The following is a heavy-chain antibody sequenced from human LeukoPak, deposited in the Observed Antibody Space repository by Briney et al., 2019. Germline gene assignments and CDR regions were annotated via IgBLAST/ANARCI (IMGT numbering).Heavy chain of an antibody. Sequence: PSETLSLTCIVSGGSTSGGNYYWGWIRRPPGKGLEWIGYISYGGNTYYNPSLKSRVAISADTPKNQFSLKLGSTTAADTAVYYCARAPVATPSEFDYWGQGTLVTVSS. CDR1: GGSTSGGNYY. CDR3: ARAPVATPSEFDY. J-gene: IGHJ4*02. CDR2: ISYGGNT. D-gene: IGHD5-12*01. V-gene: IGHV4-31*03.